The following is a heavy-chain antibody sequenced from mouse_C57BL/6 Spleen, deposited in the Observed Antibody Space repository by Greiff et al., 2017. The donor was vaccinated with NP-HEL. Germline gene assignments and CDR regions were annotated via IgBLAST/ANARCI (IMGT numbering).Heavy chain of an antibody. Sequence: EVKLVESGGDLVKPGGSLKLSCAASGFTFSSYGMSWVRQTPDKRLEWVATISSGGSYTYYPDSVKGRFTISRDNAKNTLYLQMSSLKSEDTAMYYCARPTMVTTPWFAYWGQGTLVTVSA. V-gene: IGHV5-6*01. CDR2: ISSGGSYT. CDR3: ARPTMVTTPWFAY. D-gene: IGHD2-2*01. J-gene: IGHJ3*01. CDR1: GFTFSSYG.